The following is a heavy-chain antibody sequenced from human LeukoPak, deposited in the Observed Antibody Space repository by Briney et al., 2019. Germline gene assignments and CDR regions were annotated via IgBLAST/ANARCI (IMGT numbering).Heavy chain of an antibody. Sequence: GSLRLSFAASGFTFSSYAMHRVRQAPGKGLEWVAVISYDGSNKYYADSVKGRFTISRDNSKNTLYLQTNSLRAEDTAVYYCARGYDYGDYWGQGTLVTVSS. CDR2: ISYDGSNK. CDR1: GFTFSSYA. J-gene: IGHJ4*02. CDR3: ARGYDYGDY. D-gene: IGHD2-2*01. V-gene: IGHV3-30*04.